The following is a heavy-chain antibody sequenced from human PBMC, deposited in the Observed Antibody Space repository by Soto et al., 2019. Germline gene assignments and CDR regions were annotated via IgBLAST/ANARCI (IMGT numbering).Heavy chain of an antibody. CDR2: IYSGGST. CDR3: ARVGYDSSYGMDV. CDR1: GFTVSSNY. Sequence: PGGSLRLSCAASGFTVSSNYMSWVRQAPGQGLEWVSVIYSGGSTYYADSVKGRFTISRDNSKNTLYLQMNSLRAEDTAVYYCARVGYDSSYGMDVWGQGTTVTVSS. D-gene: IGHD3-3*01. V-gene: IGHV3-53*01. J-gene: IGHJ6*02.